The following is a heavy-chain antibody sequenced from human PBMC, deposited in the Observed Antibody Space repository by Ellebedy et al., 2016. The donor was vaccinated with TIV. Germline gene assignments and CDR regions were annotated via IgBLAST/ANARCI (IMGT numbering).Heavy chain of an antibody. D-gene: IGHD5/OR15-5a*01. CDR1: GYTFTKYG. V-gene: IGHV1-18*04. Sequence: ASVKVSCKASGYTFTKYGISWVRQAPGQGLEWMGWISGYNGDTNYAQKFQGRVTMTIETSTNTVYMELRNLSFNDTAVYYCTRAFYEKFDPWGQGTAVTVS. CDR3: TRAFYEKFDP. J-gene: IGHJ5*02. CDR2: ISGYNGDT.